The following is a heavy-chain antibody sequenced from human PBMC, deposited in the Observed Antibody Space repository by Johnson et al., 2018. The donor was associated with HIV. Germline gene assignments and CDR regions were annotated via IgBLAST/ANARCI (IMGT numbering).Heavy chain of an antibody. V-gene: IGHV3-7*04. D-gene: IGHD3-22*01. CDR3: ARGITMIAVVKGDAFDI. Sequence: VQLVESGGGLVQPGGSLRLSCAASGFTFSSYWMSWVRQAPGKGLEWVANIKQDGSEKYYVDSVKGRFTISRDNAKKSLYLQMNSLRTEDTAVYYCARGITMIAVVKGDAFDIWGQGTMVTVSS. CDR1: GFTFSSYW. CDR2: IKQDGSEK. J-gene: IGHJ3*02.